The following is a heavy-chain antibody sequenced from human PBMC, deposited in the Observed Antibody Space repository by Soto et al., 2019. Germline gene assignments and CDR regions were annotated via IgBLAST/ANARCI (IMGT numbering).Heavy chain of an antibody. D-gene: IGHD5-18*01. CDR3: ARGGYSYGFFDY. CDR1: GYTFTSYG. J-gene: IGHJ4*02. Sequence: XSVKVSFKASGYTFTSYGISLVRQAPGQGLEWMGWISAYNGNTNYAQKLQGRVTMTTDTSTSTAYMELRSLRSDDTAVCYCARGGYSYGFFDYWGQGTLVTVSS. V-gene: IGHV1-18*01. CDR2: ISAYNGNT.